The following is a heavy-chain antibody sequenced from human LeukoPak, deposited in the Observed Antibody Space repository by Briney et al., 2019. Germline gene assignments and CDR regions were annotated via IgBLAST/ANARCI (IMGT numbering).Heavy chain of an antibody. V-gene: IGHV3-23*01. CDR1: GFTFGTYA. CDR2: ILNNGVST. J-gene: IGHJ4*02. CDR3: AGRVTGYSSGYVY. Sequence: GGSLRLSCAASGFTFGTYAMTWVRQAPGMGLEWVSTILNNGVSTYHADSVKGRFTISRDNSENIVYLQMNNLRAEDTAVYYCAGRVTGYSSGYVYWGQGTLVTVSS. D-gene: IGHD5-18*01.